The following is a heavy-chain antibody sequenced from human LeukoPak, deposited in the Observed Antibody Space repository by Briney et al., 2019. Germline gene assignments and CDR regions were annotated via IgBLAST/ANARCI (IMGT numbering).Heavy chain of an antibody. CDR1: GFTVSSNY. CDR2: IYSGGST. D-gene: IGHD3-22*01. J-gene: IGHJ4*02. Sequence: GGSLRLSCAASGFTVSSNYMSWVRQAPGKGLEWVSVIYSGGSTYYANSVKGRFTISRDNSKNTLYLQMNSLRAEDTAVYYCAREFYYYDSSGRIDYWGQGTLVTVSS. V-gene: IGHV3-66*02. CDR3: AREFYYYDSSGRIDY.